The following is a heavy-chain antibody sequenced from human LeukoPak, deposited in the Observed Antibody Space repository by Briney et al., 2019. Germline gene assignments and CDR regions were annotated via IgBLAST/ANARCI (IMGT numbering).Heavy chain of an antibody. J-gene: IGHJ4*02. V-gene: IGHV3-21*01. D-gene: IGHD3-9*01. CDR2: ISSSSSYI. CDR1: GFTFSSYS. Sequence: GGSLRLSCAASGFTFSSYSMNWVHQAPGKGLEWVSSISSSSSYIYYADSVKGRFTISRDNAKNSLYLQMNSLRAEDTAVYYCASDILTPPFDYWGQGTLVTVSS. CDR3: ASDILTPPFDY.